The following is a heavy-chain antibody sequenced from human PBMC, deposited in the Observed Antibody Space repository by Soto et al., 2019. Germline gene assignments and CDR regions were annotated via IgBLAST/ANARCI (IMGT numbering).Heavy chain of an antibody. Sequence: GSLRLSCAASGFTFGSYWMHWVRQAPGKGLEWVANINQDGSETNYVDSVKGRFTISRDNAKNSLYLQMNSLRAEDTAVYYCASYRSSSGWYTGAYYFDYWGQGTLVTVSS. J-gene: IGHJ4*02. CDR2: INQDGSET. D-gene: IGHD6-13*01. CDR1: GFTFGSYW. V-gene: IGHV3-7*01. CDR3: ASYRSSSGWYTGAYYFDY.